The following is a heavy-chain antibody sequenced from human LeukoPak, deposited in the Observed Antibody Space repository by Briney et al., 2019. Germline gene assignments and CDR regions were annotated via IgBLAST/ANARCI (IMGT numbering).Heavy chain of an antibody. V-gene: IGHV3-30*01. CDR2: ISYDGSNK. CDR3: ARARVGATTSYFDY. J-gene: IGHJ4*02. D-gene: IGHD1-26*01. Sequence: PGGSLRLSCAASGFTFSSYAMHWVRQAPGKGLEWVAVISYDGSNKYYADSVKGRFTISRDNSKNTLYLQMNSLRAEDTAVYYCARARVGATTSYFDYWGQGTLVTLSS. CDR1: GFTFSSYA.